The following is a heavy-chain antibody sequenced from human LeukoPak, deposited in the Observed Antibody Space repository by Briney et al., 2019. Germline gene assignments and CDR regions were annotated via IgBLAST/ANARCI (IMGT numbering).Heavy chain of an antibody. J-gene: IGHJ6*02. V-gene: IGHV3-30*04. CDR3: ARDPGSSWYTNYGMDV. CDR1: GFTFSSYA. CDR2: ISYDGSNK. Sequence: GRSLRLSCVASGFTFSSYAKHWVRQAPGKGLEWVAVISYDGSNKYYADSVKGRFTISRDNSKNTLYLQMNSLRAEDTAVYYCARDPGSSWYTNYGMDVWGQGTTVTVSS. D-gene: IGHD6-13*01.